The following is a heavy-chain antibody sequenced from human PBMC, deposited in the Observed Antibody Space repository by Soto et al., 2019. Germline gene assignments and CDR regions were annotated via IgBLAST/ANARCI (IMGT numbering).Heavy chain of an antibody. V-gene: IGHV1-69*02. Sequence: QVQLVQSGAEVKKPGSSVKVSCKASGGTFSSYTISWVRQAPGQGLEWMGRIIPILGIANYAQKFQGRVTITADKSTSTAYMELSSLRSEDTAVYYCARVTGTSSWSCYWGQGTLVTVSS. CDR1: GGTFSSYT. J-gene: IGHJ4*02. CDR3: ARVTGTSSWSCY. CDR2: IIPILGIA. D-gene: IGHD6-13*01.